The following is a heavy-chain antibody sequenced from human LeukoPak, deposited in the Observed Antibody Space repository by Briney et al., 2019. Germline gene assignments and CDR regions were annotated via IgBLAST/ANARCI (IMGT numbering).Heavy chain of an antibody. CDR1: GGSISSYY. V-gene: IGHV4-59*08. J-gene: IGHJ4*02. D-gene: IGHD3-10*01. CDR2: IYYSGTT. CDR3: ARHAPYYGPDY. Sequence: PSETLSLTCTVSGGSISSYYWSWMRQPPGKGLEWIGYIYYSGTTNYNPSLKSRVTISVDTSKNQFSLKLNSVTAADMAVYYCARHAPYYGPDYWGQGTLVTVSS.